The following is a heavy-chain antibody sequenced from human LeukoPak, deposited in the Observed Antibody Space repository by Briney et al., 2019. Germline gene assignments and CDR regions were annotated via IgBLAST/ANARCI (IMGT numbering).Heavy chain of an antibody. CDR1: GYTFTGYY. V-gene: IGHV1-2*02. CDR2: INPNSGGT. CDR3: ARYGIYSGSYLTTYYYYGMDV. Sequence: ASVKVSCKASGYTFTGYYMHWVRQASGQGLEWMGWINPNSGGTNYAQKFQGRVTMTRDTSISTAYMELSRLRSDDTAVYYCARYGIYSGSYLTTYYYYGMDVWGQGTTVTASS. D-gene: IGHD1-26*01. J-gene: IGHJ6*02.